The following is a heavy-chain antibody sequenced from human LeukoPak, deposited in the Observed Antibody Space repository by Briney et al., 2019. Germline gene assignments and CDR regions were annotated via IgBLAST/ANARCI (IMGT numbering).Heavy chain of an antibody. Sequence: PGGSLRLSCAASGFTFSNYAMSWVRQAPGKGLEWVSTISGSDDNTYYADSVKGRFTISRDISKNTLYLQMNSLRADDTALYYCANDFDHWGQGTLVTVSS. J-gene: IGHJ4*02. CDR3: ANDFDH. V-gene: IGHV3-23*01. CDR1: GFTFSNYA. CDR2: ISGSDDNT.